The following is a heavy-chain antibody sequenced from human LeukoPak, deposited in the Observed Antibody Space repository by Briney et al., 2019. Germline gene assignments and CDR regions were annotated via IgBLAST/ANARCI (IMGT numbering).Heavy chain of an antibody. V-gene: IGHV4-39*07. Sequence: PSETLSLTCTVSGGSVSSSSYYWGWIRQPPGKGLEWIGSIYYSGSTYYNPSLKSRVTISVDTSKNQFSLKLSSVTAADTAVYYCARGLSYYDSSGYYYRYYYYYYYMDVWGKGTTVTVSS. D-gene: IGHD3-22*01. J-gene: IGHJ6*03. CDR2: IYYSGST. CDR3: ARGLSYYDSSGYYYRYYYYYYYMDV. CDR1: GGSVSSSSYY.